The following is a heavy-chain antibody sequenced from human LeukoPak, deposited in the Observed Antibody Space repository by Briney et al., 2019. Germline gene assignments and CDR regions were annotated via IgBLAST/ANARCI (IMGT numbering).Heavy chain of an antibody. D-gene: IGHD2-2*01. CDR2: ISGSGDST. CDR3: AKLLSGYCSRTSCLNWFDP. J-gene: IGHJ5*02. V-gene: IGHV3-23*01. Sequence: PGRSLRLSCAASGFTFSNFAMTWVRQAPGKGLEWVSTISGSGDSTYYADSVKGRFTISRDNSKDTLYLQMNSLRAEDTAVYYCAKLLSGYCSRTSCLNWFDPWGQGTLVTVSS. CDR1: GFTFSNFA.